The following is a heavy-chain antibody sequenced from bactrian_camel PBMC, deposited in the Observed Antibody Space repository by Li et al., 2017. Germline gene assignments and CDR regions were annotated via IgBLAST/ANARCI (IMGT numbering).Heavy chain of an antibody. CDR3: SASTDCRGGYPQFGY. J-gene: IGHJ6*01. Sequence: VQLVESGGGSVQAGSSLRLSCAASSRRTYKPKCMGWFRQAPGKGRGEREGIAGIYFAGGRTDYHDSVKGRFTISQDNGNTVYLQMNSLKPEDTALYYCSASTDCRGGYPQFGYWGQGTQVTVS. D-gene: IGHD3*01. CDR1: RRTYKPKC. V-gene: IGHV3S40*01. CDR2: IYFAGGRT.